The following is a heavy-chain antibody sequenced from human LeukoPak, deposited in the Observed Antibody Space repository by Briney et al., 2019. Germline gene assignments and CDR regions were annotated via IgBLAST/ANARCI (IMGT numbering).Heavy chain of an antibody. CDR2: IYYSGSI. J-gene: IGHJ5*02. Sequence: SETLSLTCTVSGGSISSYYWSWIRQTPGKGLEWIGHIYYSGSINYNPSLRSRATMSVDTSKNQFSLKLSSVTAADTAVYYCARGDYYDGGGRNWFDPWGQGTLVTVSS. CDR3: ARGDYYDGGGRNWFDP. CDR1: GGSISSYY. V-gene: IGHV4-59*12. D-gene: IGHD3-16*01.